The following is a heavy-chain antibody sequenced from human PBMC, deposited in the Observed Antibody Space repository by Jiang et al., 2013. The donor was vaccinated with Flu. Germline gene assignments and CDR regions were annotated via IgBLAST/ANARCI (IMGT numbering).Heavy chain of an antibody. J-gene: IGHJ6*02. V-gene: IGHV4-4*02. D-gene: IGHD2-15*01. CDR2: IYHIGTT. Sequence: PGLVKPSGTLSLTCVVSGGSISSSNWWSWVRQSPGKGLEWIGEIYHIGTTNYNPSLRSRVTISVDKSKNQFSLRLSSVTAADTAVYYCVRDKGLPIYGMDVWGQGTPVTVSS. CDR1: GGSISSSNW. CDR3: VRDKGLPIYGMDV.